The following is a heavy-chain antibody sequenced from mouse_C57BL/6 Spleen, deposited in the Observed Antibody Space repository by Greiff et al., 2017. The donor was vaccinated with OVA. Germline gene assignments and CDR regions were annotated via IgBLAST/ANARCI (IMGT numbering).Heavy chain of an antibody. CDR2: IDPSDSYT. CDR3: ESIYYDYALSY. D-gene: IGHD2-4*01. Sequence: VQLQQPGAELVKPGASVKLSCKASGYTFTSYWMQWVKQRPGQGLEWIGEIDPSDSYTNYNQKFKGKATLTVDTSSSTAYMQLSSLTSEDSAVSYSESIYYDYALSYWGQGTTLTVSS. CDR1: GYTFTSYW. V-gene: IGHV1-50*01. J-gene: IGHJ2*01.